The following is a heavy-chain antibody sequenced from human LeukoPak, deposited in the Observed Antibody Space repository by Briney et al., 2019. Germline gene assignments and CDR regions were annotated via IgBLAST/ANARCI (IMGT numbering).Heavy chain of an antibody. CDR1: GGTFSSYA. V-gene: IGHV1-69*13. Sequence: GASVKVSCKASGGTFSSYAISWVRQAPGQGLEWMGGIIPIFGTANYAQKFQGRVTITADESTSTAYMELSSLRSEDTAVYYCAVAEKYQLSQNFGSYWGQGTLVTVSS. D-gene: IGHD2-2*01. CDR3: AVAEKYQLSQNFGSY. J-gene: IGHJ4*02. CDR2: IIPIFGTA.